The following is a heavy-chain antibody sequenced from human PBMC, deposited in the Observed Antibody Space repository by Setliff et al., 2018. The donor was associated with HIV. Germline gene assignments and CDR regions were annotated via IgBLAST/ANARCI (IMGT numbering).Heavy chain of an antibody. J-gene: IGHJ4*02. Sequence: ETLSLTCTVSGGSISSSNYYWGWLRQPPGKGLEWIGSIYYSGNTYYNPSLKSRVTMSVDTSKNQFSLKLSSVTAADTAVYYCARDAERGYSYGYDYWGQGTLVTVSS. CDR3: ARDAERGYSYGYDY. D-gene: IGHD5-18*01. CDR1: GGSISSSNYY. CDR2: IYYSGNT. V-gene: IGHV4-39*07.